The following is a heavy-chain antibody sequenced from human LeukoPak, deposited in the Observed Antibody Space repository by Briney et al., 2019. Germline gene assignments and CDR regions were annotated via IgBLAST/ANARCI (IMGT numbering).Heavy chain of an antibody. CDR2: IHYSGST. D-gene: IGHD3-10*01. V-gene: IGHV4-39*01. Sequence: SETLSLTCTVSGGSISSSSYYWGWIRQPPGKGLEWIGSIHYSGSTYYNPSLKSRVTISVDTSKNQFSLKLSSVTAADTAVYYCARPGGFGELLLWSSDNWFDPWGQGTLVTVSS. J-gene: IGHJ5*02. CDR1: GGSISSSSYY. CDR3: ARPGGFGELLLWSSDNWFDP.